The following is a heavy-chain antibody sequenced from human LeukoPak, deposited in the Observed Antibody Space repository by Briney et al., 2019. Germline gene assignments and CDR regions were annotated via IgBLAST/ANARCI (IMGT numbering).Heavy chain of an antibody. CDR3: AKDPPRYEYSYGYS. D-gene: IGHD5-18*01. J-gene: IGHJ4*02. CDR1: GFTFSSYA. CDR2: ISGSGGST. Sequence: GGSLRLSCAASGFTFSSYAMSWVRQAPGKGLEGVSAISGSGGSTYYADSVKGRFTISRDNSKNTLYLQMNSLRAEDTAVYYCAKDPPRYEYSYGYSWGQGTLVTVSS. V-gene: IGHV3-23*01.